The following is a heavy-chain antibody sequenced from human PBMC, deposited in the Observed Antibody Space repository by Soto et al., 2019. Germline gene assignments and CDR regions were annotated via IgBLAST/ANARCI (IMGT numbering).Heavy chain of an antibody. CDR3: ATGVDTAMVHDAFDI. CDR1: GFTFSSYA. CDR2: ISYDGSNK. D-gene: IGHD5-18*01. J-gene: IGHJ3*02. V-gene: IGHV3-30-3*01. Sequence: QVQLVESGGGVVQPGRSLRLSCAASGFTFSSYAMHWVRQAPGKGLEWVAVISYDGSNKYYADSVKGRFTISRDNSKNTLYLQMNSLRAKDTTVYYCATGVDTAMVHDAFDIWGQGTMVTVSS.